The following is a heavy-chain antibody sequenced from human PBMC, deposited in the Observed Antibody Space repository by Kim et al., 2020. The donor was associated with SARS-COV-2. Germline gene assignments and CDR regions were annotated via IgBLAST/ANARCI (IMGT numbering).Heavy chain of an antibody. Sequence: ATPVKGTLTISKDDSKNTLYLQMNSLKTEDTAVYYCTTRLPYCSGGSCYPWGQGTLVTVSS. V-gene: IGHV3-15*01. J-gene: IGHJ5*02. CDR3: TTRLPYCSGGSCYP. D-gene: IGHD2-15*01.